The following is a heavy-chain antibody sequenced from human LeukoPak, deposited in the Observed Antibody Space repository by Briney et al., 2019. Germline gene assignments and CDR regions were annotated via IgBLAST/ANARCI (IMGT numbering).Heavy chain of an antibody. CDR2: VNPNSGNT. V-gene: IGHV1-8*03. CDR1: GYTFTGYD. Sequence: ASVKVSCKASGYTFTGYDINWVRRATGQGLEWMGWVNPNSGNTGYTQKFQGRLTITGSTSTNTAYMELSSLRSGDTAVYFCARGASRSFDLWGQGTLITVSS. D-gene: IGHD3-9*01. J-gene: IGHJ4*02. CDR3: ARGASRSFDL.